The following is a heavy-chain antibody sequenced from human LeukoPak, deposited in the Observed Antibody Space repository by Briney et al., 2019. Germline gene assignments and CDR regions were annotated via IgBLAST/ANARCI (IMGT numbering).Heavy chain of an antibody. V-gene: IGHV1-2*04. D-gene: IGHD6-13*01. Sequence: ASVKVSCKASGYTFTSYYMHWVRQAPGQGLEWMGWINPNSGGTNYAQKFQGWVTMTRDTSISTAYMELSRLRSDDTAVYYCARGSWQQPYYFDYWGQGTLVTVSS. CDR1: GYTFTSYY. CDR2: INPNSGGT. CDR3: ARGSWQQPYYFDY. J-gene: IGHJ4*02.